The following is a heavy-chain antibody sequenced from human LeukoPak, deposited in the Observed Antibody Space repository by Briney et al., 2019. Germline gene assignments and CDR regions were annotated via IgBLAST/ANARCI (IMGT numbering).Heavy chain of an antibody. CDR2: IFYSGST. V-gene: IGHV4-30-4*08. D-gene: IGHD5-24*01. CDR1: GGSISSNDYC. CDR3: VREMAIFSRGPFDY. J-gene: IGHJ4*02. Sequence: PSETLSLTCTVSGGSISSNDYCWTWIRQPPGKGLEWIGYIFYSGSTYYNPSLKSRVTISVDTSKDQFSLRLNSVTVADTAVYYCVREMAIFSRGPFDYWGQGTLVTVSS.